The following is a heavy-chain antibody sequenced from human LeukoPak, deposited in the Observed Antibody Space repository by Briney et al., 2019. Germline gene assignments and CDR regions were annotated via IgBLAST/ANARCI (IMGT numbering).Heavy chain of an antibody. J-gene: IGHJ4*02. CDR1: GFTFSSYS. CDR3: ARDPQYYYDSSGYYFLDY. Sequence: PGGSLRLSCAASGFTFSSYSMNWVRQAPGKGLEWVSSISSSSSYIYYADSVKGRFTISRDNAKNSLYLQMNSLRAEDTAVYYCARDPQYYYDSSGYYFLDYWGQGTLVTVSS. CDR2: ISSSSSYI. V-gene: IGHV3-21*01. D-gene: IGHD3-22*01.